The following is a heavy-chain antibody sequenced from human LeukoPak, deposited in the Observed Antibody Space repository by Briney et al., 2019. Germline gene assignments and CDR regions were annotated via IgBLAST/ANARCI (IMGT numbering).Heavy chain of an antibody. CDR3: ARGNYYYYYMDV. CDR2: INPNSGGT. Sequence: GASVKVSCKASGGTFSSYAISWVRQAPGQELEWMGWINPNSGGTNYAQKFQGRVTMTRDTSISTAYMELSRLRSDDTAVYYCARGNYYYYYMDVWGKGTTVTVSS. J-gene: IGHJ6*03. V-gene: IGHV1-2*02. CDR1: GGTFSSYA.